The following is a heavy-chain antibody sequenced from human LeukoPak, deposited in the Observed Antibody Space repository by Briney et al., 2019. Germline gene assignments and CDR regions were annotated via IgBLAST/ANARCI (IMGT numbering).Heavy chain of an antibody. J-gene: IGHJ4*02. CDR1: GGSVSSGSYY. Sequence: SETLSLTCTVSGGSVSSGSYYWSWIRQPPGKGLEWIGYIYYSGSTNYNPPLKSRVTISVDTSKNQFSLKLSSVTAADTAVYYCARFYSGSSYYFDYWGQGTLVTVSS. CDR3: ARFYSGSSYYFDY. CDR2: IYYSGST. D-gene: IGHD1-26*01. V-gene: IGHV4-61*01.